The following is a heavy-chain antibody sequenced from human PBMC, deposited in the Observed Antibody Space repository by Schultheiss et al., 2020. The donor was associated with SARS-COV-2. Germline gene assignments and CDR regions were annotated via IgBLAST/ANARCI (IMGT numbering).Heavy chain of an antibody. V-gene: IGHV4-39*07. Sequence: SETLSLTCTVSGGSISSSSYYWGWIRQPPGKGLEWIGSIYYSGSTNYNPSLKSRVTISVDTSKNQFSLKLSSVTAADTAVYYCARKRVVVVPAAMGWFDPWGQGTLVTVSS. J-gene: IGHJ5*02. D-gene: IGHD2-2*01. CDR3: ARKRVVVVPAAMGWFDP. CDR2: IYYSGST. CDR1: GGSISSSSYY.